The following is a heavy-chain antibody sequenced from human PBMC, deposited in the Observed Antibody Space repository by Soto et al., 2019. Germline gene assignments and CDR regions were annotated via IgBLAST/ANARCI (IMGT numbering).Heavy chain of an antibody. D-gene: IGHD2-8*01. J-gene: IGHJ3*01. CDR3: AKAGGVRVLDAFDV. CDR1: GFTFSNYA. Sequence: EVQLLESGGGLVQPGGSLRLSCAASGFTFSNYAMSWVRQAPGKGLEWVAAVSDSGGGTYFADSVKGRFTISRDNSKNTLYLQMNSLISEDTALYYCAKAGGVRVLDAFDVWGQGTMVTVSS. V-gene: IGHV3-23*01. CDR2: VSDSGGGT.